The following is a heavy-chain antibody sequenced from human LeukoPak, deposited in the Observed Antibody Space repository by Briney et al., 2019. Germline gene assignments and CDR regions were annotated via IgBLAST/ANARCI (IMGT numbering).Heavy chain of an antibody. V-gene: IGHV3-53*01. D-gene: IGHD6-13*01. Sequence: PGGSLRLSCAASGFTFSSYSMNWVRQAPGKGLEWVSIIYSGGDTYYADSVKGRFTISRDNSKNTLYFQMNSLGAEDTAVYYCARDVGGIFDSWGQGTLVTVSS. J-gene: IGHJ4*02. CDR3: ARDVGGIFDS. CDR2: IYSGGDT. CDR1: GFTFSSYS.